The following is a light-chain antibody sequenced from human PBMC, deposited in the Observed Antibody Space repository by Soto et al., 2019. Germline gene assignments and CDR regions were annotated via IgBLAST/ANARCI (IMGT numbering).Light chain of an antibody. V-gene: IGLV2-8*01. CDR2: EVI. CDR3: SSYGGNFNVV. Sequence: QSALTQPPSASGSLGQSVTISCTGTSGDVGGYNYVSWYQQHPGKAPKLMISEVIKRPSGVPDRFSGSKSGNTASLTVSGLQAEDEADYFCSSYGGNFNVVFGGGTKVTVL. CDR1: SGDVGGYNY. J-gene: IGLJ2*01.